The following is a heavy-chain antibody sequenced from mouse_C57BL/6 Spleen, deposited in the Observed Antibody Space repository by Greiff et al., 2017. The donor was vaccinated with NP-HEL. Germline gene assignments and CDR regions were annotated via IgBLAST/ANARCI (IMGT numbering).Heavy chain of an antibody. D-gene: IGHD1-1*01. Sequence: EVQRVESGGGLVQPKGSLKLSCAASGFSFNTYAMNWVRQAPGKGLEWVARIRSKSNNYATYYADSVKDRFTISRDDSESMLYLQMNNLKTEDTAMYYCVRHGHYGSSWAYYAMDYWGQGTSVTVSS. CDR2: IRSKSNNYAT. CDR3: VRHGHYGSSWAYYAMDY. V-gene: IGHV10-1*01. CDR1: GFSFNTYA. J-gene: IGHJ4*01.